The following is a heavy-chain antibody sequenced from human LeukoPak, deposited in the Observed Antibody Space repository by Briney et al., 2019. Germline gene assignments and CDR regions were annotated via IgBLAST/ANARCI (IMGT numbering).Heavy chain of an antibody. D-gene: IGHD2-8*01. J-gene: IGHJ4*02. Sequence: SETLSLTCTVSGGSISSSSYYWGWIRQPPGKGLEWIGSIYYSGSTYYNPSLKSRVTISVDTSKNQFSLKLSSATAADTAVYYCARGESGYCTNGVCYPFDYWGQGTLVTVSS. CDR2: IYYSGST. V-gene: IGHV4-39*07. CDR1: GGSISSSSYY. CDR3: ARGESGYCTNGVCYPFDY.